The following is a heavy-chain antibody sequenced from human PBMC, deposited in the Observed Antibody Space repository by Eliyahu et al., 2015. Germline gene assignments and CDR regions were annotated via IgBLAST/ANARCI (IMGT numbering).Heavy chain of an antibody. Sequence: QVQLVQSGAEVKKPGASVKVSCKVSGYLLTDVSIHWMRQAPGKGLEWLGGFDPLDAEKIYAQNFQGRVTMTDDTSTDTAYMELNNLRSEDTAVYYCATDRYVSSLRRMGNWFDVWGQGTLVTVSS. CDR2: FDPLDAEK. CDR3: ATDRYVSSLRRMGNWFDV. V-gene: IGHV1-24*01. J-gene: IGHJ5*02. D-gene: IGHD3-16*02. CDR1: GYLLTDVS.